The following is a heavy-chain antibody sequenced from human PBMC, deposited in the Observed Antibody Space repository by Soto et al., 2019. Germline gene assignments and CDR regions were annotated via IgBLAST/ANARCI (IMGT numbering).Heavy chain of an antibody. J-gene: IGHJ5*02. D-gene: IGHD4-17*01. V-gene: IGHV4-39*07. CDR1: GGSISSSSYY. Sequence: SETLSLTCTVSGGSISSSSYYWGWIRQPPGKGLEWIGSIYFSGSTNYNPSLKSRVLISIDTSRNQFSLKLNSVTAADTAVYYCARAMIGNGGRGWFDPWGQGALVTVSS. CDR2: IYFSGST. CDR3: ARAMIGNGGRGWFDP.